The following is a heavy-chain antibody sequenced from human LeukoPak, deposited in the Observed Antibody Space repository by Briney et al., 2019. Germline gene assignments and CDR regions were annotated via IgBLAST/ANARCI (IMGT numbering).Heavy chain of an antibody. CDR1: GGSFSGYY. J-gene: IGHJ4*02. CDR2: INHSGST. CDR3: ARIPPEDCGGDCYPSSFDY. Sequence: PSETLSLTCAVYGGSFSGYYWSWIRQPPGKGLEWIGEINHSGSTNYNPSLKSRVTISVDTSKNQFSLKLSSVTAADTAVYYCARIPPEDCGGDCYPSSFDYWGQGTLVTVSS. V-gene: IGHV4-34*01. D-gene: IGHD2-21*02.